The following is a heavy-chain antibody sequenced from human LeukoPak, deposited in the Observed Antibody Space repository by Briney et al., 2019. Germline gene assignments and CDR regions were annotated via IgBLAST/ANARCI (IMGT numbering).Heavy chain of an antibody. Sequence: PGGSLRLSCAASGFTFSSYAMSWVRQAPGKGLEWVSAISGSGGSTYYADSVKGRFTISRDNSKNTLYLQMNSLRAEDTAVYYCAKSPTYCSGGSCYSSYYYYGMDVWGQGTTVTVSS. CDR3: AKSPTYCSGGSCYSSYYYYGMDV. D-gene: IGHD2-15*01. V-gene: IGHV3-23*01. CDR1: GFTFSSYA. CDR2: ISGSGGST. J-gene: IGHJ6*02.